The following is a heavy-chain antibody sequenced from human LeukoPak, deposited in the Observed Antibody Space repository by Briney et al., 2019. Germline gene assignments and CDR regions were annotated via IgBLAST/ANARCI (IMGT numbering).Heavy chain of an antibody. J-gene: IGHJ4*02. CDR2: ISGSGAST. V-gene: IGHV3-23*01. CDR3: ARDPLYYGPSDY. Sequence: PGGSLRLSCAASGFTFSTHAMSWVRQSPGKGLEWVSGISGSGASTYYADSVKGRFTISRDNSKNTLYLQMNSLRAEDTAVYYCARDPLYYGPSDYWGQGTLVTVSS. D-gene: IGHD3-10*01. CDR1: GFTFSTHA.